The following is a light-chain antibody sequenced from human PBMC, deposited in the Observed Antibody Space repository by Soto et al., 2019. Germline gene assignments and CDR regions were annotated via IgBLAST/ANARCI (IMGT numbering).Light chain of an antibody. CDR1: QSIGSY. Sequence: DIQMTQSPSSLSASVGDRITITCRASQSIGSYLNWYQRKPGRAPNLLIYAAYSLQSGVPSRFSGSGSGKDFTLTISGLRPEDFATYYCQQSFSDPLSFGQGTKVDIK. J-gene: IGKJ2*01. CDR3: QQSFSDPLS. CDR2: AAY. V-gene: IGKV1-39*01.